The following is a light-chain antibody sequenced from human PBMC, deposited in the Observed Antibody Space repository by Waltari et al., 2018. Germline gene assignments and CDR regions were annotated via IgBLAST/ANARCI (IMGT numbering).Light chain of an antibody. V-gene: IGKV1-39*01. CDR3: QQSYSTLWT. CDR2: AAS. CDR1: QSISSF. Sequence: DIQMTQSPSSLSASVGDRVTITCRASQSISSFLNWYQQKPGKAPKRLIFAASSLQSGATSRFNGSGSGTDFTLTISSLQPEDFATYFCQQSYSTLWTFGQGTKVEIK. J-gene: IGKJ1*01.